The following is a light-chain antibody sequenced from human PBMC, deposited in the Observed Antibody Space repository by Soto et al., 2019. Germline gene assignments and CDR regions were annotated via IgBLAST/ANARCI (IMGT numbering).Light chain of an antibody. CDR2: GVS. CDR3: CSYAGTYTFYV. J-gene: IGLJ1*01. Sequence: QSALTQPRSVSGSPGQSVTISCTGTSSDVGAYNYVSWYQQRPGKAPKLIIYGVSRRPSGVPDRFSGSKSGNTASLTVSGLQAEDEADYYCCSYAGTYTFYVFGSGTQLTVL. CDR1: SSDVGAYNY. V-gene: IGLV2-11*01.